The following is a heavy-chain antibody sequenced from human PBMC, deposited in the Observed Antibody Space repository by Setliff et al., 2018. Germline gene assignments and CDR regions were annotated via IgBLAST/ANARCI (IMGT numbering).Heavy chain of an antibody. J-gene: IGHJ4*02. Sequence: SETLSLTCTVSGGSISSDSDYWSWIRQPAGKGLEWIGHIYTSGSTNYNPSLKSRVTISVDTSKNQFSLKLSSVTAADTAVYYCARGRIQLWKYYFDYWGQGTLVTVSS. CDR3: ARGRIQLWKYYFDY. V-gene: IGHV4-61*09. CDR2: IYTSGST. D-gene: IGHD5-18*01. CDR1: GGSISSDSDY.